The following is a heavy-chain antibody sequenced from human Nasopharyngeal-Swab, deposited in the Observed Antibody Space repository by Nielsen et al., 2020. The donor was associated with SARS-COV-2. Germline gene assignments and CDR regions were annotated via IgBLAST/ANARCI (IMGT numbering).Heavy chain of an antibody. Sequence: GGSLRLSCAASGFSFSSYGMNWVRQAPGKGLEWVSYISSSSSYIYYADSGKGRFTISRDNAKNSLYLQMNSLRAEDTAVYYCARADWNDPTTFDYWGQGTLVTVSS. CDR2: ISSSSSYI. CDR1: GFSFSSYG. V-gene: IGHV3-21*01. J-gene: IGHJ4*02. CDR3: ARADWNDPTTFDY. D-gene: IGHD1-1*01.